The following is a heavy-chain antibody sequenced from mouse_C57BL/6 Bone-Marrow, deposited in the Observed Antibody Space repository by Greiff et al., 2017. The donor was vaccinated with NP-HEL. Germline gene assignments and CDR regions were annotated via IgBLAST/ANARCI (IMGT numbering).Heavy chain of an antibody. D-gene: IGHD1-1*01. Sequence: VQLQQSGAELARPGASVKMSCKASGYTFTSYTMHWVKQRPGQGLEWIGYINPSSGYTKYNQKFKDKATLTADKSSSTAYMQLSSLTSEDSAVYYCARTRAPIYYYGPFAYWGQGTLVTVSA. J-gene: IGHJ3*01. CDR2: INPSSGYT. CDR1: GYTFTSYT. V-gene: IGHV1-4*01. CDR3: ARTRAPIYYYGPFAY.